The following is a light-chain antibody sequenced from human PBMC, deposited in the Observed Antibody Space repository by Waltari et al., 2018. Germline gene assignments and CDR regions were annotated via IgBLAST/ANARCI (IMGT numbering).Light chain of an antibody. CDR3: QQHDRPPLT. CDR1: QDISNF. Sequence: DIQMTQSPSSLSASVVDRVTITCQASQDISNFLNWYQQNPGKAPKPLIYDASILQTGVPSRFRGRGSGSDFTLTISSLEPEDFATYYCQQHDRPPLTFGGGTRVEIK. V-gene: IGKV1-33*01. J-gene: IGKJ4*01. CDR2: DAS.